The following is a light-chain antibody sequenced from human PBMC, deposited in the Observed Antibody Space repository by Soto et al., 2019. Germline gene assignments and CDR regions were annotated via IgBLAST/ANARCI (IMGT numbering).Light chain of an antibody. Sequence: QSALTQPASVSGSPGQSITISCTGTSSDIGTYIYVSWYQQHPGKAPKLMIYEVTDRPSGVSNRFSGSKSGNTASLTISGLQAEDEAEYYCSSYTNINTRACVFGTGTKLTVL. J-gene: IGLJ1*01. CDR3: SSYTNINTRACV. CDR2: EVT. CDR1: SSDIGTYIY. V-gene: IGLV2-14*01.